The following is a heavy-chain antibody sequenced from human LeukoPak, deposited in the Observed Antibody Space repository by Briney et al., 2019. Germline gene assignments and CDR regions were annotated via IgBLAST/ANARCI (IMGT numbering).Heavy chain of an antibody. Sequence: GGSLRLSCAASGFTFSDYGMHWVRQAPGKGLEWVAFIRYDGSNKYYADSVKGRFTISRHNSKNTLYLQMNSLRTEDTAVYYCAKAGVILLVREHMQNAFDIWGQGTMVTVSS. CDR2: IRYDGSNK. CDR3: AKAGVILLVREHMQNAFDI. J-gene: IGHJ3*02. D-gene: IGHD3-10*01. CDR1: GFTFSDYG. V-gene: IGHV3-30*02.